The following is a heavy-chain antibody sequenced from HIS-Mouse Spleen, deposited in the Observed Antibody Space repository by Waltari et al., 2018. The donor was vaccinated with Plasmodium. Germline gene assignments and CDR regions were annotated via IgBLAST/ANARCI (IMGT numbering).Heavy chain of an antibody. V-gene: IGHV4-59*01. D-gene: IGHD1-26*01. J-gene: IGHJ4*02. Sequence: QVQLQESGPGLVKPSETLSLTCIVSGGSIGSYYWSWIRQPPGKGLEWIGYIYYSGSTNYNPSLKSRVTISVDTSKNQFSLKLSSVTAADTAVYYCAREANSGTFDYWGQGTLVTVSS. CDR3: AREANSGTFDY. CDR2: IYYSGST. CDR1: GGSIGSYY.